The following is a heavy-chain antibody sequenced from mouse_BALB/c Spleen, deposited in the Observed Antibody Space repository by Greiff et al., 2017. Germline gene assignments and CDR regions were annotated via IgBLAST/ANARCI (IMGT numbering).Heavy chain of an antibody. D-gene: IGHD1-1*01. J-gene: IGHJ2*01. CDR2: ISYSGST. V-gene: IGHV3-2*02. Sequence: EVQLRQSGPGLVKPSQSLSLTCTVTGYSITSDYAWNWIRQFPGNKLEWMGYISYSGSTSYNPSLKSRISITRDTSKNQFFLQLNSVTTEDTATYYCARWGTTVVLDYWGQGTTLTVSS. CDR1: GYSITSDYA. CDR3: ARWGTTVVLDY.